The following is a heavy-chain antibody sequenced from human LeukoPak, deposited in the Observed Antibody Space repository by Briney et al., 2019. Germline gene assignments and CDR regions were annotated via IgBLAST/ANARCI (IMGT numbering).Heavy chain of an antibody. CDR1: GGSFSGYY. CDR3: ASFVEYYFDY. CDR2: INHSGST. Sequence: SETLSLTCAVYGGSFSGYYWSWIRQPPGKGLEWIGEINHSGSTNYNPSLKSRVTISVDTSKSQFSLKLSSVTAADTAVYYCASFVEYYFDYWGQGTLVTVSS. V-gene: IGHV4-34*01. J-gene: IGHJ4*02. D-gene: IGHD6-6*01.